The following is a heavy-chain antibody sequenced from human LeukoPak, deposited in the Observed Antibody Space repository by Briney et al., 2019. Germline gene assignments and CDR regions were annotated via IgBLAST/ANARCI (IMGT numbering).Heavy chain of an antibody. CDR1: GFTFSDYY. J-gene: IGHJ4*02. Sequence: GGSLRLSCAASGFTFSDYYMSWIRQAPGKGREWVSYISSSSSYTNYADSVKGRFTISRDNAKDSLYLQMNSLRAEDTAVYYCARDGGSSWSIDYWGQGTLVTVSS. CDR3: ARDGGSSWSIDY. D-gene: IGHD6-13*01. CDR2: ISSSSSYT. V-gene: IGHV3-11*06.